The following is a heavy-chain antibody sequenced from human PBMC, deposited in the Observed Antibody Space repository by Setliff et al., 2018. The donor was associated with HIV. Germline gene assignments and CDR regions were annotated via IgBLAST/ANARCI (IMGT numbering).Heavy chain of an antibody. V-gene: IGHV1-46*01. CDR3: ARAPYYDRSGYPGANDAFDI. CDR2: ITPSGGST. CDR1: GYTFTSFY. D-gene: IGHD3-22*01. J-gene: IGHJ3*02. Sequence: ASVKVSCKASGYTFTSFYLHWVRQAPGQGLEWMGIITPSGGSTYYAQKFQGRVTMPWDTSTSTVYMELSSLRSEDTAVYYCARAPYYDRSGYPGANDAFDIWGQGTMVTVSS.